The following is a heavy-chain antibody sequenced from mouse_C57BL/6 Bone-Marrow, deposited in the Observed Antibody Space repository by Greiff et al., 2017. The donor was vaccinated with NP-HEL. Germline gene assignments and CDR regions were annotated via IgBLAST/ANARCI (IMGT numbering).Heavy chain of an antibody. J-gene: IGHJ1*03. V-gene: IGHV1-5*01. CDR1: GYTFTSYW. CDR3: TRDVDGSSFHWYFDV. CDR2: IYPGNSDT. Sequence: VQLQQSGTVLARPGASVKMSCKTSGYTFTSYWMHWVKQRPGQGLEWIGAIYPGNSDTSYNQQFKGNAKLTAVTSASTAYMELSSLTNDDSAVYYCTRDVDGSSFHWYFDVWGTGTTVTVSS. D-gene: IGHD1-1*01.